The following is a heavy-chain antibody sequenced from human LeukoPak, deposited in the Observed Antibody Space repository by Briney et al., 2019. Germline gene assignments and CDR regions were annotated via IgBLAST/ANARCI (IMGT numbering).Heavy chain of an antibody. CDR1: GGSISSSSYY. CDR3: AREVTMVRGGWFDP. V-gene: IGHV4-39*07. Sequence: SETLSLTCTVSGGSISSSSYYWGWIRQPPGKGLEWIGSIYYSGSTYYNPSLKSRVTISVDTSKNQFSLKLSSVAAADTAVYYCAREVTMVRGGWFDPWGQGTLVTVSS. CDR2: IYYSGST. D-gene: IGHD3-10*01. J-gene: IGHJ5*02.